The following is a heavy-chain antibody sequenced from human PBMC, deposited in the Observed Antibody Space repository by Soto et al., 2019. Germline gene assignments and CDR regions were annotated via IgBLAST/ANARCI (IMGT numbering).Heavy chain of an antibody. V-gene: IGHV1-18*01. D-gene: IGHD3-10*01. CDR1: GYTFTIYG. CDR2: ISAYNGNT. Sequence: ASVKVSCKASGYTFTIYGISWVRQAPGQGLEWMGWISAYNGNTNYAQKFQGRVTMTRDTSTSTVYMELSSLRSEDTAVYYCARAPTPADYYGSGSYYKYWFDPWGQGTLVTVSS. J-gene: IGHJ5*02. CDR3: ARAPTPADYYGSGSYYKYWFDP.